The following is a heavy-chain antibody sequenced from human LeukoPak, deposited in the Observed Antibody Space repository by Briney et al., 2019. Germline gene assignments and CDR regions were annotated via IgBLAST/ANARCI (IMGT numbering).Heavy chain of an antibody. J-gene: IGHJ4*02. D-gene: IGHD4-17*01. Sequence: SETLSLTCTVSGDSITNYYWSWIRQPPGRGLEWIGHIYSSGTSNYNPSLKSRVTMSVDTSKNQFSLKLSSVTAADTAVYYCARESLVSMTTVTSPPFDYWGQGTLVTVSS. CDR3: ARESLVSMTTVTSPPFDY. CDR2: IYSSGTS. CDR1: GDSITNYY. V-gene: IGHV4-59*12.